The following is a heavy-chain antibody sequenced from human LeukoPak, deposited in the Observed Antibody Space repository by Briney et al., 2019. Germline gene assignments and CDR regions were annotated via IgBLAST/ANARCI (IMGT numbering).Heavy chain of an antibody. CDR1: GGSISSSSYY. J-gene: IGHJ6*03. Sequence: RPSETLSLTCTVSGGSISSSSYYWGWIRQPPGKGLEWIGSIYYSGSTYYNPSLKSRVTISVDTSKNQFSLKLSSVTAADTAVYYCARSRRKRWLPTSYYYYYMDVWGKGTTVTVSS. V-gene: IGHV4-39*07. CDR3: ARSRRKRWLPTSYYYYYMDV. CDR2: IYYSGST. D-gene: IGHD5-24*01.